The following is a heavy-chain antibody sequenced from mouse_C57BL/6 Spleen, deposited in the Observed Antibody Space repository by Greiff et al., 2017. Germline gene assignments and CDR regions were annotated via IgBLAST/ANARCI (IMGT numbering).Heavy chain of an antibody. J-gene: IGHJ2*01. CDR1: GFSLTSYG. CDR3: ARNYYGSSYFDY. D-gene: IGHD1-1*01. V-gene: IGHV2-2*01. CDR2: IWRGGST. Sequence: VQLQQSGPGLVQPSQSLSITCTVSGFSLTSYGVHWVRQSPGKGLEWLGVIWRGGSTDYNAAFISRLSISKDNSKRQVFFKMNSLQADDTAIYYCARNYYGSSYFDYWGQGTTLTVSS.